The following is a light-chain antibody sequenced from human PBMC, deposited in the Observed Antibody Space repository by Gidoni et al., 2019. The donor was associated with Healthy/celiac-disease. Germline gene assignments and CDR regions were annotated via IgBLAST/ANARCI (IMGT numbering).Light chain of an antibody. CDR3: QQYNNWPPVS. Sequence: EMVMTQSPATLSVSPGERATLSCRASQSVSSNLAWYQQKPGQAPRLLIYGASTRATGIPARFSGSGSGTEFTLTISSLQSEDFAVYYCQQYNNWPPVSFGQGTKLEIK. J-gene: IGKJ2*03. CDR1: QSVSSN. V-gene: IGKV3-15*01. CDR2: GAS.